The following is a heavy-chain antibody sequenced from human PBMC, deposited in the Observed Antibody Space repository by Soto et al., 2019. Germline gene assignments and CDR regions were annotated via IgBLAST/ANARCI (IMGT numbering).Heavy chain of an antibody. CDR1: GFTFSSSL. V-gene: IGHV3-21*01. CDR2: ISPRSAYI. Sequence: GGSLRLSCAASGFTFSSSLMSWVRQAPGKGLEWVSSISPRSAYIHYADAVKGRFIISRDDGKNALILQMNSLRAEDTAVYYCATLIKTYYDDSSGYSQDYWGQGTLVTVSS. J-gene: IGHJ4*02. CDR3: ATLIKTYYDDSSGYSQDY. D-gene: IGHD3-22*01.